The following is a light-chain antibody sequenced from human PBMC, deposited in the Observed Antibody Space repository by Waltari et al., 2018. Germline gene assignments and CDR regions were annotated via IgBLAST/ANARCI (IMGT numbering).Light chain of an antibody. V-gene: IGLV2-14*03. J-gene: IGLJ2*01. CDR1: SSDVGGFDY. CDR3: SSYTSRNTLL. CDR2: DVN. Sequence: QSALTQPASVSGSPGQSITISCTGTSSDVGGFDYVSWYQQHPNKAPKLLIYDVNNRPSGFSIRFAGSKSGNTASLTISGLQAEDEADYYCSSYTSRNTLLFGGGTKLTAL.